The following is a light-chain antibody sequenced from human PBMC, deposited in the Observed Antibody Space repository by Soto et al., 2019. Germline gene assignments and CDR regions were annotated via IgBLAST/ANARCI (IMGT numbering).Light chain of an antibody. J-gene: IGKJ1*01. V-gene: IGKV3-20*01. CDR1: ESARSSY. CDR2: GAS. Sequence: EIVLTQFPGTLLLSQGERATLSCRASESARSSYLAWYQQKPGQAPRLLIYGASSRTTGIQDRFSGSGSGTDFTLTIGRLEAEDFAVYYCQQYGGAPQTFGQGT. CDR3: QQYGGAPQT.